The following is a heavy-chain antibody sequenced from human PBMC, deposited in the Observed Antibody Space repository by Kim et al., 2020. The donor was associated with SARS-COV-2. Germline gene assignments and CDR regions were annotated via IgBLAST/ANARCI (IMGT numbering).Heavy chain of an antibody. J-gene: IGHJ2*01. D-gene: IGHD6-25*01. CDR2: IYYSGST. V-gene: IGHV4-61*01. Sequence: SETLSLTCTVSGGSVSSGSYYWSWIRQPPGKGLEWIGYIYYSGSTNYNPYLKSRVTISVDTSKNQFSLRLSSVTAADTAVYYCARVLGGSSGWLRSDLWG. CDR3: ARVLGGSSGWLRSDL. CDR1: GGSVSSGSYY.